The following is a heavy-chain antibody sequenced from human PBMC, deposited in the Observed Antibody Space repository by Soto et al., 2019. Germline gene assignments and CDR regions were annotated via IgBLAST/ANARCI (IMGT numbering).Heavy chain of an antibody. V-gene: IGHV5-51*01. Sequence: GESLKISCKGSGYSFTSYWIGWVRQMPGKGLEWMGIIYPGDSDTRYSPSFQGQVTISADKSISTAYLQWSSLKASDTAMYYCARRGVAGTHYYYGMDVWGQGATVTVSS. CDR3: ARRGVAGTHYYYGMDV. D-gene: IGHD6-19*01. J-gene: IGHJ6*02. CDR1: GYSFTSYW. CDR2: IYPGDSDT.